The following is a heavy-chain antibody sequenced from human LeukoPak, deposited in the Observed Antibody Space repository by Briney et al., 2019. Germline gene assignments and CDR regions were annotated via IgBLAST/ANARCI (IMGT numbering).Heavy chain of an antibody. Sequence: SVNVSCKATRYTYTCYYMHWVRQAAGQEGEWMGWINPNNDCTKDAQKFQSRVTMTRDTSISTANMELSRLRSDDTAVYYCAINRHGGFDYWGQGTLVTVSS. CDR1: RYTYTCYY. J-gene: IGHJ4*02. CDR2: INPNNDCT. V-gene: IGHV1-2*02. CDR3: AINRHGGFDY. D-gene: IGHD3-10*01.